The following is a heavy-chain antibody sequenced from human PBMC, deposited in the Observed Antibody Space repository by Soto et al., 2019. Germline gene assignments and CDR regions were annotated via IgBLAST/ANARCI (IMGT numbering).Heavy chain of an antibody. V-gene: IGHV1-2*02. Sequence: QVQLVQSGAEVKKLGASVKVSCQASGYTFAAYYIHWLRQAPGQGLDWMGGINPNVGDSKFAPKFPGAVSTPADKSVATVYLELRSLRSDATALYYCARVLSGWIRSSFDFWGQGTMVTVSA. CDR1: GYTFAAYY. J-gene: IGHJ3*01. CDR2: INPNVGDS. CDR3: ARVLSGWIRSSFDF. D-gene: IGHD3-10*01.